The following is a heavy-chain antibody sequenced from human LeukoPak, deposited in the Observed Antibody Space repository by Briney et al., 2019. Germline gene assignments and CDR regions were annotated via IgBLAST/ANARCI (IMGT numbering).Heavy chain of an antibody. D-gene: IGHD3-16*01. Sequence: ASVKVSCKASGYTFTSYAMHWARQAPGQRLEWMGWINAGNGNTKYSQKFQGRVTITRDTSASTAYMELSSLRSEDTAVYYCARDRFRLGDYFDYWGQGTLVTVSS. CDR3: ARDRFRLGDYFDY. J-gene: IGHJ4*02. V-gene: IGHV1-3*01. CDR2: INAGNGNT. CDR1: GYTFTSYA.